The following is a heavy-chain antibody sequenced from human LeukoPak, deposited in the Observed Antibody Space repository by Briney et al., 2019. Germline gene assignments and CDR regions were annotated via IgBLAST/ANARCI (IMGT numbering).Heavy chain of an antibody. CDR3: ARLRRDLYGEATITDY. J-gene: IGHJ4*02. V-gene: IGHV4-61*02. Sequence: SQTLSLTCTVSGGSISSGSYYWSWIRQPAGKGLEWIGRIYTSGSTNYNPSLKSRVTISVDTSKNQFSLKLSSVTAADTAVYYCARLRRDLYGEATITDYWGQGTLVTVSS. CDR2: IYTSGST. D-gene: IGHD5-24*01. CDR1: GGSISSGSYY.